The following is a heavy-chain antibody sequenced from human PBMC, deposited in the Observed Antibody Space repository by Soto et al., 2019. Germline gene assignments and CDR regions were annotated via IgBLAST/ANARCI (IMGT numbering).Heavy chain of an antibody. D-gene: IGHD6-13*01. CDR2: IYYSGST. J-gene: IGHJ6*02. V-gene: IGHV4-59*01. Sequence: PSETLSLTCTVSGGSISSYYWSWIRQPPGKGLEWIGYIYYSGSTNYNPSLKSRVTISVDTSKNHFSLKLSSVTAADTAVYYCARELRAAAGRYYYYYYGMDVWGQGTTVTVSS. CDR3: ARELRAAAGRYYYYYYGMDV. CDR1: GGSISSYY.